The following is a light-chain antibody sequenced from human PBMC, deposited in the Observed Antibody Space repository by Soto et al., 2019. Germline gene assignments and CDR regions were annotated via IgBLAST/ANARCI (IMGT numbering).Light chain of an antibody. CDR2: GAS. CDR3: QQYGSSPPIT. V-gene: IGKV3-20*01. CDR1: QSVSSSY. J-gene: IGKJ5*01. Sequence: EIVLTQPPGTLSLSPGERATLSCRARQSVSSSYLTWYQQKPGQAPRLLIYGASSRATGIPDRFSGSGSGTDFALTISRLEPEDFGVYYCQQYGSSPPITFGQGTRLEIK.